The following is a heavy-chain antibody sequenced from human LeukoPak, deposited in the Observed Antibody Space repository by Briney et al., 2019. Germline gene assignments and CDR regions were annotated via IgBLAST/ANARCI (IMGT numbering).Heavy chain of an antibody. CDR2: INPNSGGT. CDR1: GYTFTGCS. CDR3: AGSSHNNLNHLLAY. V-gene: IGHV1-2*02. Sequence: ASVKVTCKASGYTFTGCSLHWMRQAPGQGLEWMGWINPNSGGTNYAQKFQGRVTMTRDTSISTAYMELNRLRSDDTAVYYCAGSSHNNLNHLLAYWGQGTLVTVSS. D-gene: IGHD1-14*01. J-gene: IGHJ4*02.